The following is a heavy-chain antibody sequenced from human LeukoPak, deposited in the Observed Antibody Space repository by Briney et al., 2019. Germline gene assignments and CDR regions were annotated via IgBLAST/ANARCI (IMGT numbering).Heavy chain of an antibody. CDR1: GGTFSSYA. J-gene: IGHJ6*03. Sequence: SVKVPCKASGGTFSSYAISWVRQAPGQGLEWMGRIIPILGIANYAQKFQGRVTITADKSTSTAYMELRSLRSDDTAVYYCARRGRMLRIAAAGYYYYMDVWGKGTTVTVSS. D-gene: IGHD6-13*01. V-gene: IGHV1-69*04. CDR2: IIPILGIA. CDR3: ARRGRMLRIAAAGYYYYMDV.